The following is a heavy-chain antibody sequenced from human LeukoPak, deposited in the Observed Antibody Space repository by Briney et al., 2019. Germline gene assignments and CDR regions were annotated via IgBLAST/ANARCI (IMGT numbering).Heavy chain of an antibody. J-gene: IGHJ4*02. CDR2: ISYDGSNK. V-gene: IGHV3-30*18. CDR1: GFTFSSYD. CDR3: AKDLYAVGATRSGFDY. D-gene: IGHD1-26*01. Sequence: GGSLRLSCAASGFTFSSYDMHWVRQAPGKGLEWVAVISYDGSNKYYADSVKGRFTISRDNSKNTLYLQMNSLRAEDTAVYYCAKDLYAVGATRSGFDYWGQGTLVTVSS.